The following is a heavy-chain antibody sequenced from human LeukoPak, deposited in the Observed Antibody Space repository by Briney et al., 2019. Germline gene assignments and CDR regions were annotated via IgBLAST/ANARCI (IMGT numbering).Heavy chain of an antibody. Sequence: PGGSLRLSCAGSGFTFSTYGMSWVRQAPNKGLEWLSTISGSGDSTYYADSVKGRFTISRDNSKNTLFLQMNSLRAEDTAIYYCAKRQYYGSGDDYWGQGTLVTVSS. J-gene: IGHJ4*02. CDR3: AKRQYYGSGDDY. D-gene: IGHD3-10*01. CDR2: ISGSGDST. CDR1: GFTFSTYG. V-gene: IGHV3-23*01.